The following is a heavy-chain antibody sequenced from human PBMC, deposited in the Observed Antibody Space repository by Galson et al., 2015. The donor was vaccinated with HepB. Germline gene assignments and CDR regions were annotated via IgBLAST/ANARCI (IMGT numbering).Heavy chain of an antibody. D-gene: IGHD6-13*01. J-gene: IGHJ3*02. CDR2: ISYDGSNK. Sequence: SLRLSCAASGFTFSSYGMHWVRQAPGKGLEWVAVISYDGSNKYYADSVKGRFTISRDNTKNTLYLQMNSLRAEDTAVYYCAKGATIAAAGNGRHDAFDIWGQGTMVTVSS. CDR3: AKGATIAAAGNGRHDAFDI. CDR1: GFTFSSYG. V-gene: IGHV3-30*18.